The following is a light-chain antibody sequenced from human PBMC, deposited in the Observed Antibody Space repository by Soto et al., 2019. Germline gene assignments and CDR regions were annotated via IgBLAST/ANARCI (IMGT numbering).Light chain of an antibody. V-gene: IGLV2-14*01. J-gene: IGLJ1*01. Sequence: QSALTQPASVSGSPGQSINISCNGTGSDLGGSPYVSWFQQHPGKAPKLMIFDVSNRPSGVSDRFSGSKSGNTASLTISGLQAEDEADYYCSSYTSTSTSYVFGTGTKVTVL. CDR2: DVS. CDR1: GSDLGGSPY. CDR3: SSYTSTSTSYV.